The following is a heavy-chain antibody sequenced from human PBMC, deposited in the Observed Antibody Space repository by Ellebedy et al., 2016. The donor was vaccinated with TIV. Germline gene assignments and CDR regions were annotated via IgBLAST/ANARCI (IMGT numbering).Heavy chain of an antibody. CDR2: INANSANS. D-gene: IGHD3-10*01. Sequence: SLKISCAASGFSFDAYAMHWVRQRPGKGLEWVAGINANSANSFYAASVKGRFTISRDNAKNSLYLQMNSLSPADTAFYFCTKGGGDIIIVPDYFYMDVWGKGTTVTVSS. V-gene: IGHV3-9*01. J-gene: IGHJ6*03. CDR3: TKGGGDIIIVPDYFYMDV. CDR1: GFSFDAYA.